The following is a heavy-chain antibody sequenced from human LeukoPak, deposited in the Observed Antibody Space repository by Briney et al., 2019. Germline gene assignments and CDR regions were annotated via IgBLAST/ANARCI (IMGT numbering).Heavy chain of an antibody. J-gene: IGHJ4*02. CDR2: IYTSEST. CDR1: GGSISSSNYY. D-gene: IGHD3-10*01. CDR3: ARGLWFGDENPPYFDY. Sequence: SETLSLTCSVSGGSISSSNYYWSWIRQPAGKGLEWIGRIYTSESTNYNPSLKSRVTISVDTSRNQFSLKLSSVTAADTGVYYCARGLWFGDENPPYFDYWGQGILVTVSS. V-gene: IGHV4-61*02.